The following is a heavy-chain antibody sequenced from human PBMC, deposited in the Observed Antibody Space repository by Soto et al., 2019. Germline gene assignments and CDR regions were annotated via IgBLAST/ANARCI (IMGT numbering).Heavy chain of an antibody. CDR2: ISSSGSTI. J-gene: IGHJ6*02. CDR1: GFTFSDYY. V-gene: IGHV3-11*01. Sequence: QVQLVESGGGLVKPGGSLRLSCAASGFTFSDYYMSWIRQAPGKGLECVSYISSSGSTIYYADSVKGRFTISRDNAKNSLYLKRNTRGAEDPAVYSCARVGPPSDVWGQGTTATVSS. CDR3: ARVGPPSDV.